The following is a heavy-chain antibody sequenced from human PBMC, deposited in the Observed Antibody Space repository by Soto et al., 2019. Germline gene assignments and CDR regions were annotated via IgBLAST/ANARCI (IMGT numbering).Heavy chain of an antibody. CDR2: IIPIHGIA. CDR1: GGTFSSYT. CDR3: ARAPKGYCSSTSCVDY. D-gene: IGHD2-2*01. V-gene: IGHV1-69*02. Sequence: QVQLVQSGAEVKKPGSSVKVSCKASGGTFSSYTISWVRQAPGQGLEWMGRIIPIHGIANYAQKFQGRVTITADKSTSTGYMELSSLRSEDTAVYYCARAPKGYCSSTSCVDYWGQGTLVTVSS. J-gene: IGHJ4*02.